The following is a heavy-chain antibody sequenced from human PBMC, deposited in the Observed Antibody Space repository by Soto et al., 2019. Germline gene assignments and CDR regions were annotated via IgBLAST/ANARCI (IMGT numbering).Heavy chain of an antibody. Sequence: SGPTLVNPTQTLTLTCIFSGFSLRTSGVGVGWIRQPPGKALEWLGFIYWSDDNRYSPSLKSRLTITKDTSKNQLVLTMTNMDPVDTATYYCAKSGSSGWYGWFDPWGQGTLVTVSS. J-gene: IGHJ5*02. D-gene: IGHD6-19*01. CDR2: IYWSDDN. CDR1: GFSLRTSGVG. CDR3: AKSGSSGWYGWFDP. V-gene: IGHV2-5*01.